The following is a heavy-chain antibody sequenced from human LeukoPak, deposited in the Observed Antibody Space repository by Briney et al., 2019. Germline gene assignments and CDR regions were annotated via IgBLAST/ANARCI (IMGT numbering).Heavy chain of an antibody. D-gene: IGHD2-15*01. CDR2: MMLDGSEE. V-gene: IGHV3-7*01. J-gene: IGHJ5*02. Sequence: GGSLRLSCAASGFTFRSYWMSWVRQAPGKGREWVANMMLDGSEEYYVDSVKGRFTISSDNAKNSLYLQMNSLRVDDTAVYYCARWARYCSSGSCYSWFDPWGQGTLVTVSS. CDR1: GFTFRSYW. CDR3: ARWARYCSSGSCYSWFDP.